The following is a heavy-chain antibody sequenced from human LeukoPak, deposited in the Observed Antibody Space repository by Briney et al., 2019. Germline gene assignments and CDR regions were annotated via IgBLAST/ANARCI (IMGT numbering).Heavy chain of an antibody. V-gene: IGHV1-69*05. CDR3: ARTWPMCTIGYYYYYMDV. CDR1: GGTFSSYA. Sequence: SVKVSCKASGGTFSSYAISWVRQAPGQGLEWMGGIIPIFGTANYAQKFQGRVTITTDESTSTAYMELSSLRSEDTAVYYCARTWPMCTIGYYYYYMDVWGKGTTVTVSS. D-gene: IGHD5-12*01. CDR2: IIPIFGTA. J-gene: IGHJ6*03.